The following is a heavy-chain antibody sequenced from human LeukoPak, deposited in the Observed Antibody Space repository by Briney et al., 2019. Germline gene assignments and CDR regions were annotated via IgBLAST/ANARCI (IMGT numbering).Heavy chain of an antibody. D-gene: IGHD4-17*01. J-gene: IGHJ3*02. CDR2: ISWKSGNV. Sequence: GRSLRLSCAASGFTFDDYAMHWVRQAPGKGLEWVPGISWKSGNVGYADSVKGRFTISRDNAKNSLYLQMNSLRAEDTALYYCAKGHRATVTPAAFDIWGQGTMVTVSS. CDR3: AKGHRATVTPAAFDI. CDR1: GFTFDDYA. V-gene: IGHV3-9*01.